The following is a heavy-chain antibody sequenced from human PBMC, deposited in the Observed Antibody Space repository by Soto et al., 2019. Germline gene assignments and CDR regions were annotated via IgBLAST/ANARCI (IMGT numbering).Heavy chain of an antibody. CDR3: ARDQGVAAAINY. V-gene: IGHV4-4*07. D-gene: IGHD6-13*01. CDR1: GDSMSSYY. J-gene: IGHJ4*02. CDR2: IFPGGST. Sequence: SETLSLTCTVSGDSMSSYYWTWIRQPAGKGLEWIGRIFPGGSTNYNPSLKSRVTMSVDTSRNQFSLKLSSVTAADTAFYYCARDQGVAAAINYWGQGTLVTVSS.